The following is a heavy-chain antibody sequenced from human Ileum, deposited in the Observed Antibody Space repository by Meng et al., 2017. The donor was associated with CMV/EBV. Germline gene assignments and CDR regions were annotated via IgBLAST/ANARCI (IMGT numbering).Heavy chain of an antibody. D-gene: IGHD3-16*01. Sequence: HVDLHDAGPSLWHSSHTLSLTCSLAGDSISSHNYHCSWIRQPAGKGLEWIGQRHKNGNDNYNATLKSRVTISIDTSKNKFSLTLTSVTAADTAVYYCAIYYGGFGGRGYWAQGTLVTVSS. V-gene: IGHV4-61*02. CDR2: RHKNGND. CDR1: GDSISSHNYH. CDR3: AIYYGGFGGRGY. J-gene: IGHJ4*02.